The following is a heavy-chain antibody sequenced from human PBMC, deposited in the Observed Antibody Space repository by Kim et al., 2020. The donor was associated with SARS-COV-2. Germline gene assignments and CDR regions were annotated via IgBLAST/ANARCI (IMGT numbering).Heavy chain of an antibody. Sequence: GGSLRLSCAASGFTFDDCAMHWVRQAPGKGLEWVSGISWNSGSIGYADSVKGRFTISRDNAKNSLYLQMNSLRAEDTALYYCAISWDDSSGLFDYWGQGTLVTVSS. CDR1: GFTFDDCA. CDR2: ISWNSGSI. CDR3: AISWDDSSGLFDY. J-gene: IGHJ4*02. D-gene: IGHD3-22*01. V-gene: IGHV3-9*01.